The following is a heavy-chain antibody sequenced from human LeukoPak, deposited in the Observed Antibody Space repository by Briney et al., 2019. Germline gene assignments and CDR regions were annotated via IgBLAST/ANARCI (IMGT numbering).Heavy chain of an antibody. J-gene: IGHJ4*02. Sequence: ASVKVSCKASGYTFTSYYMHWVRQAPGQGLEWMGIINPSGGSTSYAQKFQGRVTMTRNTSISTAYMELSSLRSEDTAVYYCARDFRRGSGWYPNGYWGQGTLVTVSS. V-gene: IGHV1-46*01. CDR3: ARDFRRGSGWYPNGY. CDR1: GYTFTSYY. CDR2: INPSGGST. D-gene: IGHD6-19*01.